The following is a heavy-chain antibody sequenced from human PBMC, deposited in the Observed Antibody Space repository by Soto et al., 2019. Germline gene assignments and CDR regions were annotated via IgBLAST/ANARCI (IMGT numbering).Heavy chain of an antibody. CDR1: GDTFTSYC. D-gene: IGHD1-1*01. CDR2: ISAYNGNT. CDR3: ALDGGENWFDP. V-gene: IGHV1-18*01. Sequence: ASVKVCCKASGDTFTSYCISWVRQAPGQGLEWMGWISAYNGNTNYAQKLQGRVTMTTDTSTSTAYMELRSLRSDDTAVYYCALDGGENWFDPWGQGTLVTVSS. J-gene: IGHJ5*02.